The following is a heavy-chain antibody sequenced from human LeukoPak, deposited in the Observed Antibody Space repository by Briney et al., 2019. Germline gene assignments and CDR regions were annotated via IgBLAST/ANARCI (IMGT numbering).Heavy chain of an antibody. CDR3: ARLAPYCAGDCYFGGYHSDS. CDR2: IYAGDSDT. D-gene: IGHD2-21*02. CDR1: GFTFSNYW. Sequence: GESLKISCQGSGFTFSNYWIGWVRQMPGKGLEWMGIIYAGDSDTRKSPSFQGQVTISVDKSINTAYLRWNSLKASDTAMYYCARLAPYCAGDCYFGGYHSDSWGQGTLVTVSS. V-gene: IGHV5-51*01. J-gene: IGHJ4*02.